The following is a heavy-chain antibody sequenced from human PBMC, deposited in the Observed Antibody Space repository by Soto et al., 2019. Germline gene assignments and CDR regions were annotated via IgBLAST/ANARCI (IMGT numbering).Heavy chain of an antibody. CDR3: ARRQRDYYGSREGNYFDP. CDR2: LYYSGIT. D-gene: IGHD3-10*01. J-gene: IGHJ5*02. V-gene: IGHV4-39*01. Sequence: SETLSLTCTVSGGSISSSHYYWDWIRQPPGKSLDWIGSLYYSGITHYNPSLKSRLTISSDTSKNQFSLKLTSVTAADTAVYYCARRQRDYYGSREGNYFDPWGQGTLVTVSS. CDR1: GGSISSSHYY.